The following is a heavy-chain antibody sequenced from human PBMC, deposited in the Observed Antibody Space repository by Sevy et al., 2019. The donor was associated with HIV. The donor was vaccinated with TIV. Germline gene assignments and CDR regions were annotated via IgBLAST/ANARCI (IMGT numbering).Heavy chain of an antibody. Sequence: ASVKVSCKASGYTFTGYYMHWVRQAPGQGLEWMGWINPNSGGTNYAQKFQGWVTMTRDTSISTAYMELGRLRSDDTAVYYCARVSYDSSGYGGDYFDYWGQGTLVTVSS. D-gene: IGHD3-22*01. CDR1: GYTFTGYY. V-gene: IGHV1-2*04. CDR2: INPNSGGT. CDR3: ARVSYDSSGYGGDYFDY. J-gene: IGHJ4*02.